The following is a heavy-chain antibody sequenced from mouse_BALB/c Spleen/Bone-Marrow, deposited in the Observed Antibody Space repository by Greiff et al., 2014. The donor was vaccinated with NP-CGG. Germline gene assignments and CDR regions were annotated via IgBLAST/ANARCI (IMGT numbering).Heavy chain of an antibody. CDR1: GFNIKDTY. J-gene: IGHJ1*01. D-gene: IGHD2-4*01. V-gene: IGHV14-3*02. CDR3: ANYDYGWYFDV. CDR2: IDPANGNT. Sequence: EVKLEESGAELVKPGASVKLSCTASGFNIKDTYMHWVKQRPEQGLEWIGRIDPANGNTKYDPKFQGKATITADTSSNTAYLQLSSLTSEDTAVYYCANYDYGWYFDVWGAGTTVTASS.